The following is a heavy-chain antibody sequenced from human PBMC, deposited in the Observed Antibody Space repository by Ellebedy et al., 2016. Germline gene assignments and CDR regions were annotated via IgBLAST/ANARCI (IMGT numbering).Heavy chain of an antibody. V-gene: IGHV4-31*03. CDR2: IYYSGST. Sequence: SETLSLXCTVSGGSISSGGYYWSWIRQHPGKGLEWIGYIYYSGSTYYNPSLRSRVTISVDMSENQFSLMLSSVTAADTAVYYCGRRGAGLNWFDPWGQGTLVTVSS. J-gene: IGHJ5*02. D-gene: IGHD6-19*01. CDR1: GGSISSGGYY. CDR3: GRRGAGLNWFDP.